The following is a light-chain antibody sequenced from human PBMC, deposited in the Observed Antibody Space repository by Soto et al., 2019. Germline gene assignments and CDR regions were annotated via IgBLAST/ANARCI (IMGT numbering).Light chain of an antibody. V-gene: IGKV3-11*01. CDR3: HLRGDWPSLT. Sequence: IVLTQSPVTLSLSPGERATLSCRASQSVGTSLAWYQQKPGQAPRLLIYDASNRATGIPGRFSASGSGTDFTLTISSLDPEDFAVYYCHLRGDWPSLTFGGGTKVDIK. CDR2: DAS. CDR1: QSVGTS. J-gene: IGKJ4*01.